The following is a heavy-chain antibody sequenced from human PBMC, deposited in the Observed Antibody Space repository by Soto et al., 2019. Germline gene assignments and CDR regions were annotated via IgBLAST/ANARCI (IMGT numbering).Heavy chain of an antibody. J-gene: IGHJ2*01. CDR2: ISAGGGGT. CDR3: AKSVLNAWLATNRGYFDL. Sequence: EVQLLESGGGLVQPGGSLRLSCAASGFTFNPYSLSWVRQAPGKGLEWVSAISAGGGGTYYADSVKGRFTISRDNSNNTLHLQMDSLRAEDTAVYYCAKSVLNAWLATNRGYFDLWGRGTLVTVSS. D-gene: IGHD6-19*01. V-gene: IGHV3-23*01. CDR1: GFTFNPYS.